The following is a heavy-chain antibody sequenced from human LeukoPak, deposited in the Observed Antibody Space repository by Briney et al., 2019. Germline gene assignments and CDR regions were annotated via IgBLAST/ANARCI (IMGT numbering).Heavy chain of an antibody. Sequence: GGSLRLSCAASGFTFSSYRMNWVRQAPGKGLDWVSSISSSSSYIYYADSVKGRFTISRDNAKNSLYLQMNSLRAEDTAVYYCARAAMVRGVIGWFDPWGQGTLVTVSS. CDR1: GFTFSSYR. D-gene: IGHD3-10*01. CDR2: ISSSSSYI. V-gene: IGHV3-21*01. CDR3: ARAAMVRGVIGWFDP. J-gene: IGHJ5*02.